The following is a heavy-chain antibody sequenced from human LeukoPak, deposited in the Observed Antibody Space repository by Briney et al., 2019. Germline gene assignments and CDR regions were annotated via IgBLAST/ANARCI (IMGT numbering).Heavy chain of an antibody. Sequence: GGSLRLSCAASGFTFSSYAMSWVRQAPGKGLEWVSAISGSGGSTYYADSVKGRFTISRDNSKNTLYLQMNSLRAEDTAVYYCAKGEHLIVAVPEWDYWGQGTLVTVSS. V-gene: IGHV3-23*01. CDR1: GFTFSSYA. CDR2: ISGSGGST. J-gene: IGHJ4*02. D-gene: IGHD2-2*01. CDR3: AKGEHLIVAVPEWDY.